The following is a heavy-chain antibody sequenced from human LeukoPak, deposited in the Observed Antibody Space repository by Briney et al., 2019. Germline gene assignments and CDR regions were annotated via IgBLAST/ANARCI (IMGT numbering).Heavy chain of an antibody. CDR2: IYYSGST. Sequence: PSETLSLTCTVSGGSISSSSYYWGWIRQPPGKGLEWIGSIYYSGSTYYNPSLKSRVTISVDTSKNQFSLKLSSVTAADTAVYYCARVLRYFDWLYKDLYYFDYWGQGTLVTVSS. D-gene: IGHD3-9*01. J-gene: IGHJ4*02. CDR3: ARVLRYFDWLYKDLYYFDY. V-gene: IGHV4-39*07. CDR1: GGSISSSSYY.